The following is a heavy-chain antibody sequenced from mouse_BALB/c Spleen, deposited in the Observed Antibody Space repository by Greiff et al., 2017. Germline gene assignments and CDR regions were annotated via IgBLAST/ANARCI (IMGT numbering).Heavy chain of an antibody. CDR2: LRSQAHNHAT. Sequence: VMLVESGGGLVPPGGSMQLSCAASGFTFRAAWMAWVRQSPEPGLAWVAALRSQAHNHATYYAESVKGRFTISRDDSKSSVYLQMNSLRAEATGIYDCTRQGYYGSSVWELDVWGAGTKVTVSS. V-gene: IGHV6-6*01. J-gene: IGHJ1*01. CDR1: GFTFRAAW. D-gene: IGHD1-1*01. CDR3: TRQGYYGSSVWELDV.